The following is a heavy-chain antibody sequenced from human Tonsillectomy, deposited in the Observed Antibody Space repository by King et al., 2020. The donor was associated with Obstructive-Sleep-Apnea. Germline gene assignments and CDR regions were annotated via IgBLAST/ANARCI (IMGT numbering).Heavy chain of an antibody. Sequence: VQLVESGGGLVQPGRSLRLSCTASGFTFGDYAMSWFRQAPGKGLEWVGFIRSKAYGGTTEYAASVKGRFTISRDDSKSIAYLQMNSLKTEDTAVYYCTRVYGSGTPDYWGQGTLVTVSS. CDR2: IRSKAYGGTT. D-gene: IGHD3-10*01. V-gene: IGHV3-49*03. CDR3: TRVYGSGTPDY. CDR1: GFTFGDYA. J-gene: IGHJ4*02.